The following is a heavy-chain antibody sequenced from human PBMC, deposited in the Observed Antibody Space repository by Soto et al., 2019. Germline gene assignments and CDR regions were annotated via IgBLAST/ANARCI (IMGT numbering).Heavy chain of an antibody. CDR2: IIPIFGTA. D-gene: IGHD1-7*01. CDR3: ATRNSEVFNITGTTEMDY. CDR1: GGTFSSYA. V-gene: IGHV1-69*13. Sequence: ASVKVSCKASGGTFSSYAISWVRQAPGQGLEWMGGIIPIFGTANYAQKFQGRVTITADESTSTAYMELSSLRSEDTAVYYCATRNSEVFNITGTTEMDYWGQGTLVTVSS. J-gene: IGHJ4*02.